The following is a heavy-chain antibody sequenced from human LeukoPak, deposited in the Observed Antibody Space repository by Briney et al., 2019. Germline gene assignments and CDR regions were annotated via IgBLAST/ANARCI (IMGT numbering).Heavy chain of an antibody. CDR2: IYYSGST. V-gene: IGHV4-59*01. D-gene: IGHD3-10*01. Sequence: PSETLSLTCTVYSGSISSYYWSWIRQPPGKGLEWIGYIYYSGSTNYNPSLKSRVTISVDTSKNQFSLKLSSVTAADTAVYYCARERFGKFDPWGQGTLVTLSS. J-gene: IGHJ5*02. CDR1: SGSISSYY. CDR3: ARERFGKFDP.